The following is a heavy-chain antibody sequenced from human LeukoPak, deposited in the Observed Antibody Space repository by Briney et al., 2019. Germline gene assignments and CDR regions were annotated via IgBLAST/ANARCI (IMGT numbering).Heavy chain of an antibody. V-gene: IGHV7-4-1*02. J-gene: IGHJ5*02. D-gene: IGHD2-15*01. Sequence: GASVKVSCKASGYTFTSYAMNWVRQAPGQGLEWMGWINTNTGNPTYAQGFTGRFVFSLDTSVSTAYLQISGLKAEDTAVYYCAREGNCSDNSCYGVNWFDPWGQGTLVTVSS. CDR2: INTNTGNP. CDR1: GYTFTSYA. CDR3: AREGNCSDNSCYGVNWFDP.